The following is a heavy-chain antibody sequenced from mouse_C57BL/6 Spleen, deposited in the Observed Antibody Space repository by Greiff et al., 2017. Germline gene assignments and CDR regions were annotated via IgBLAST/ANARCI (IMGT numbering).Heavy chain of an antibody. CDR2: ISYDGSN. D-gene: IGHD2-4*01. V-gene: IGHV3-6*01. Sequence: ESGPGLVKPSQSLSLTCSVSGYSITSGYYWNWIRQFPGNKLEWMGYISYDGSNNYNPSLKNRISITRDTSKNQFFLKLNSVTTEDTATYYCARGAIYYDYDDGSLYFDVWGTGTTVTVSS. J-gene: IGHJ1*03. CDR3: ARGAIYYDYDDGSLYFDV. CDR1: GYSITSGYY.